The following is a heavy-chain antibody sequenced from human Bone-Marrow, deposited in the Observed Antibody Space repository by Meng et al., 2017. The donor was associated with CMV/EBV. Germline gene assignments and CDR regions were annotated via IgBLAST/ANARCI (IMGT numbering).Heavy chain of an antibody. J-gene: IGHJ6*04. CDR3: ARVGAAAGPYPGGSVYYYGMDV. CDR2: ISSSGSTI. CDR1: GFTFSSYE. D-gene: IGHD6-13*01. Sequence: GGSLRLSCAASGFTFSSYEMNWVRQAPGKGLEWVSYISSSGSTIYYADSVKGRFTISRDNAKNSLYLQMNSLRAEDTAVYYCARVGAAAGPYPGGSVYYYGMDVCGEATTATSSS. V-gene: IGHV3-48*03.